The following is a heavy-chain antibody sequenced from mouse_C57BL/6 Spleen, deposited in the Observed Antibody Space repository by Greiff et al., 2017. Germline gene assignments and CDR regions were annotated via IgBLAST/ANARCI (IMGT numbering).Heavy chain of an antibody. D-gene: IGHD2-2*01. J-gene: IGHJ3*01. CDR1: GYTFTDYE. CDR3: TRSIYYGYDGGAWFAY. V-gene: IGHV1-15*01. Sequence: QVQLQQSGAELVRPGASVTLSCKASGYTFTDYEMHWVKQTPVHGLEWIGAIDPGTGGTAYNQKFKGKAILTADKSSSTAYMELRSLTSDDSAVYYCTRSIYYGYDGGAWFAYWGQGTLVTVSA. CDR2: IDPGTGGT.